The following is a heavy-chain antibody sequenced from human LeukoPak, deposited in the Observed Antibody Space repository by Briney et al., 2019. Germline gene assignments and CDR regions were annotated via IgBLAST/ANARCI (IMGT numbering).Heavy chain of an antibody. CDR2: IGSSGSTI. J-gene: IGHJ4*02. D-gene: IGHD2-15*01. Sequence: GGSLRLSCAASGFTFSSYEMNWVRQAPGKGLEWVSYIGSSGSTIYYADSVKGRFTISRDNAKNSLYLQMNSLRAEDTALYYCARDGGDCSGDSCYVDYWGQGTLVTVSS. CDR3: ARDGGDCSGDSCYVDY. CDR1: GFTFSSYE. V-gene: IGHV3-48*03.